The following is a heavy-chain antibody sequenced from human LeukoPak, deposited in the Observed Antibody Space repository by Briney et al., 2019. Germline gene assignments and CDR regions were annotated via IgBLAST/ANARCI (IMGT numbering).Heavy chain of an antibody. CDR2: ISSSSTTI. V-gene: IGHV3-48*02. CDR1: GFTFSSYS. Sequence: PGGSLRLSCAASGFTFSSYSMNWVRQAPEKGLEWVSYISSSSTTIYYADSVEGRFTISRNNAKNTLYLQMHSLRDEDTAVYYCASYNWNDGFFDYWGQGTVVTVSS. D-gene: IGHD1-20*01. CDR3: ASYNWNDGFFDY. J-gene: IGHJ4*02.